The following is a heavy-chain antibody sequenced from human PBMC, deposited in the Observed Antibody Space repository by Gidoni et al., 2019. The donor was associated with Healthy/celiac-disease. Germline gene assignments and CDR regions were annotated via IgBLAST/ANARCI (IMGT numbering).Heavy chain of an antibody. J-gene: IGHJ5*02. V-gene: IGHV3-7*01. Sequence: EVQLVESGGGLVQPGGSLRLSCAASGFTFSSYWMSWVRQAPGKGLEGVANRKQDGSEKYYVDSVKGRFTISRDNAKNSLYLQMNSLRAEDTAVYYCARVMPLLWFGETTGWFDPWGQGTLVTVSS. CDR3: ARVMPLLWFGETTGWFDP. CDR1: GFTFSSYW. D-gene: IGHD3-10*01. CDR2: RKQDGSEK.